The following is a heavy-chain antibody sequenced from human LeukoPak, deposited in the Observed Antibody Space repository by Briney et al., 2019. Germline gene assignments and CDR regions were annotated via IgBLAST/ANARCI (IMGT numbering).Heavy chain of an antibody. CDR3: ARSLVGYYDSSGYSDY. Sequence: GGSLRLSCAASGFTLSSYSMNWVRQAPGKGLEWVSSISSSSSYIYYADSVKGRFTISRDNAKNSLYLQMNSLRAEDTAVYYCARSLVGYYDSSGYSDYWGQGTLVTVSS. CDR2: ISSSSSYI. V-gene: IGHV3-21*01. J-gene: IGHJ4*02. CDR1: GFTLSSYS. D-gene: IGHD3-22*01.